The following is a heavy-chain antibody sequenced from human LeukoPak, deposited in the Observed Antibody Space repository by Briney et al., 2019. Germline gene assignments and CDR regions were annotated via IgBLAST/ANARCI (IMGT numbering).Heavy chain of an antibody. Sequence: PGGSLRLSCAASGSTFSSYWMHWVRQAPGKGLMWVSGINTDGSSTSYADSVKGRFTISRDNAKNTLFLQMNSLRAEDTAVYYCYGANAEHWGQGTLVTVSS. CDR1: GSTFSSYW. CDR2: INTDGSST. CDR3: YGANAEH. J-gene: IGHJ1*01. D-gene: IGHD4-23*01. V-gene: IGHV3-74*01.